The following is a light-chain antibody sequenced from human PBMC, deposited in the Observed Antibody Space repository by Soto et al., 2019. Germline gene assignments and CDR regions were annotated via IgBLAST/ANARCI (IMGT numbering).Light chain of an antibody. CDR3: HQRSNWPAIT. Sequence: EIVLTQSTATLSLSPGERATLSCRASQSVSSYLAWYQQKPGQAPRLLIYDASSRATGIPARFSGSGSGTDFTLTISSLEPEDFAVYYCHQRSNWPAITFGQGTRLE. V-gene: IGKV3-11*01. CDR2: DAS. CDR1: QSVSSY. J-gene: IGKJ5*01.